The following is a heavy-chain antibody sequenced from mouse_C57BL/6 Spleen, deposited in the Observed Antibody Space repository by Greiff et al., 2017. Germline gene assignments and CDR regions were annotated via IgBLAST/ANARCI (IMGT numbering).Heavy chain of an antibody. CDR2: ISYDGSN. Sequence: ESGPGLVKPSQSLSLTCSVTGYSITSGYYWNWIRQFPGNKLEWMGYISYDGSNNYNPSPKNRISITRDTSKNQFFLKLNSVTTEDTATYYCARVYDYDGVFAYWGQGTLVTVSA. J-gene: IGHJ3*01. D-gene: IGHD2-4*01. V-gene: IGHV3-6*01. CDR1: GYSITSGYY. CDR3: ARVYDYDGVFAY.